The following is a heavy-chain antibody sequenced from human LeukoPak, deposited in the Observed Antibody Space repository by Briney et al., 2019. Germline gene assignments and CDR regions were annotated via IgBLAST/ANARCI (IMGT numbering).Heavy chain of an antibody. CDR1: GFTFSSYG. CDR2: IWYDGSNK. CDR3: ARSPGTMVRGVIYYYYGMDV. D-gene: IGHD3-10*01. V-gene: IGHV3-33*01. Sequence: QSGGSLRLSCAASGFTFSSYGMHWVRQAPGKGLEWVAVIWYDGSNKYYADSVKGRFTISRDNSKNTLYLQMNSLRAEDTAVYYRARSPGTMVRGVIYYYYGMDVWGQGTTVTVSS. J-gene: IGHJ6*02.